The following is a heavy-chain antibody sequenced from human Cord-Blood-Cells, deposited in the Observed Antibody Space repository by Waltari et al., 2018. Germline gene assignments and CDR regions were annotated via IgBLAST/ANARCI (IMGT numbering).Heavy chain of an antibody. D-gene: IGHD2-15*01. CDR2: ISGSGGST. J-gene: IGHJ6*02. CDR3: AKDTDIVVVVAAIPVGGMDV. V-gene: IGHV3-23*04. Sequence: EVQLVESGGGLVQPGGSLRLHCAAPGFPFSSYAMSWVRQALGTRRRWVSAISGSGGSTYYADSVKGRFTISRDNSKNTLYLQMNSLRAEDTAVYYCAKDTDIVVVVAAIPVGGMDVWGQGTTVTVSS. CDR1: GFPFSSYA.